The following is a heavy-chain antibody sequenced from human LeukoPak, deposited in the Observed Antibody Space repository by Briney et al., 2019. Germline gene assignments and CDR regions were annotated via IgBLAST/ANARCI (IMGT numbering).Heavy chain of an antibody. J-gene: IGHJ6*03. D-gene: IGHD3-3*01. V-gene: IGHV7-4-1*02. CDR3: ARADSPYYDFWSGRDYYYMDV. CDR1: GYTFTSYA. CDR2: INTNTGNL. Sequence: ASVKVSCKASGYTFTSYAMNWVRQAAGQGLEWMGWINTNTGNLTYAWGFTGRFVFSLDTSVSTAYLQNSSLKAEDTAVYYCARADSPYYDFWSGRDYYYMDVWGKGTTVTVSS.